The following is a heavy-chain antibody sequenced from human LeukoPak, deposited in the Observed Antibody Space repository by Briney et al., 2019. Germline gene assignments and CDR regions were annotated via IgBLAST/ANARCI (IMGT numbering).Heavy chain of an antibody. Sequence: SETLSLTCTVSGGSISSYYWSWIRQPPGKGLEWIGYIYYGGSTNYNPSLKSRVTISVDTSKNQFSLKLSSVTAADTAVYYCARVNYDYVWGSYRFDYWGQGTLVTVSS. D-gene: IGHD3-16*02. J-gene: IGHJ4*02. V-gene: IGHV4-59*01. CDR1: GGSISSYY. CDR3: ARVNYDYVWGSYRFDY. CDR2: IYYGGST.